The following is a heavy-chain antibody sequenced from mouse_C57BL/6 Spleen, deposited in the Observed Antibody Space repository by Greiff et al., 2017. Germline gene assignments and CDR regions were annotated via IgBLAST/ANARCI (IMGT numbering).Heavy chain of an antibody. CDR3: ARRTANWEGYYCDY. V-gene: IGHV1-9*01. D-gene: IGHD4-1*01. CDR1: GYTFTGYW. CDR2: ILPGSGST. J-gene: IGHJ2*01. Sequence: QVQPQQSGAELMKPGASVKLSCKATGYTFTGYWIEWVKQRPGHGLEWIGEILPGSGSTNYNEKFKGKATFTADTSYNTAYMQLSSLTTEDSAIDYCARRTANWEGYYCDYWGQGTTLTVSS.